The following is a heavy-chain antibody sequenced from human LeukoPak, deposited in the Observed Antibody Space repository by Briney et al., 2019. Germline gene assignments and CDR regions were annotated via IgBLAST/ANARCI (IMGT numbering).Heavy chain of an antibody. CDR3: AKRLSDSSWYYFDY. V-gene: IGHV3-23*01. CDR2: IGGNGGNT. Sequence: GGSLRLSCAASGFTFSSYAMSWVRQAPGKGLEWVSVIGGNGGNTYYADSVKGRFTISRDNSKNTLYLQMNSLRAEDTAVYYCAKRLSDSSWYYFDYWGQGTLVTVSS. J-gene: IGHJ4*02. CDR1: GFTFSSYA. D-gene: IGHD6-13*01.